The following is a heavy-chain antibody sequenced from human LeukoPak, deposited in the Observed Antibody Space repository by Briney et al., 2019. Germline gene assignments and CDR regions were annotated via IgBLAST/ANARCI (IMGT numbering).Heavy chain of an antibody. D-gene: IGHD3-10*01. J-gene: IGHJ4*02. CDR3: ARGLGTYYYGSGSSYYFGY. V-gene: IGHV3-66*01. CDR2: IYSDGGT. Sequence: GGSLRLSCAASEFTVTSNYMSWVRQAPGKGLECVSIIYSDGGTYYADSVKGRFTISRDNSKNTVYLQMNNLRVDDTAVYYCARGLGTYYYGSGSSYYFGYWGQGTLVTVSS. CDR1: EFTVTSNY.